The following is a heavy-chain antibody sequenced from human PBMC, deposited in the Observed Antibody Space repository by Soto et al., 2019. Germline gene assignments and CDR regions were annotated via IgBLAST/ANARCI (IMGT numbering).Heavy chain of an antibody. CDR1: GYTFTSYG. CDR2: ISTSKGNK. Sequence: QVQLVQSGPEVKKPGASVKVSCKTSGYTFTSYGIAWVRQAPGQGLEWMGWISTSKGNKNSAQKFQGRVTMTTDTSTSTAYIEMRNLRSDDTAVYYCATRSPAFDFWGQGTLFTVSS. CDR3: ATRSPAFDF. J-gene: IGHJ4*02. V-gene: IGHV1-18*01.